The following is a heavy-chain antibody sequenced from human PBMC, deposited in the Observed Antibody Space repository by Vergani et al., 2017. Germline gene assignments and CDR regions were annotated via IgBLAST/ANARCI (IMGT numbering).Heavy chain of an antibody. D-gene: IGHD3-22*01. Sequence: EVQLVESGGGLVQPGGSLRLSCSASGFTFSSYAMHWVRQAPGKGLEYVSAISSNGGSTYYADSVKGRFTISRDNSKNTLYLQMSSLRAEDTAVYYCARGGPYYYDSSGYSDYWGQGTLVTVSS. CDR3: ARGGPYYYDSSGYSDY. J-gene: IGHJ4*02. CDR2: ISSNGGST. V-gene: IGHV3-64D*06. CDR1: GFTFSSYA.